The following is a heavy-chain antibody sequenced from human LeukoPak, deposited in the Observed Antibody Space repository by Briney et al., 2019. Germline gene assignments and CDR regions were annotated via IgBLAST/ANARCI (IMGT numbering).Heavy chain of an antibody. J-gene: IGHJ4*02. D-gene: IGHD3-3*01. CDR3: VRDDMWSGYYYFDY. CDR2: INDRGHT. CDR1: GVSFSGHY. V-gene: IGHV4-34*01. Sequence: SETLSLTCAVYGVSFSGHYWSWVRQSPERGLEWIGEINDRGHTNYNPSLKSRLTLSVDTSKKEFSLKLTSVTAADTAVYYCVRDDMWSGYYYFDYWGQGTLVTVSS.